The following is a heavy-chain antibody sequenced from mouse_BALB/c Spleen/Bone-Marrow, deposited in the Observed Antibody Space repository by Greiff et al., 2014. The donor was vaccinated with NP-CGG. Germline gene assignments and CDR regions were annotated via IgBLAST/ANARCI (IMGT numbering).Heavy chain of an antibody. CDR2: FDPANGNT. Sequence: VQLQQSGAEIVKPGASVKSSCTTSGFNIEDSYIYWMKQRPEQGLEWIGRFDPANGNTKYDPKFQGKATITVDTSSATAYLQLSSLTSEDTAVYYCARNYGSSLDYWGQGTTLTVSS. CDR1: GFNIEDSY. D-gene: IGHD1-1*01. V-gene: IGHV14-3*02. J-gene: IGHJ2*01. CDR3: ARNYGSSLDY.